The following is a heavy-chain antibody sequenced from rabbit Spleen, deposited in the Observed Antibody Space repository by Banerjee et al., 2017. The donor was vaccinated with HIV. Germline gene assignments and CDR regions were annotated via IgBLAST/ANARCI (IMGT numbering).Heavy chain of an antibody. CDR2: VVTSDSNRP. CDR3: AKTYSRDGYIPWDL. D-gene: IGHD4-1*01. CDR1: GFSFSSDHD. Sequence: QSLEESGGDLVKPGASLTLTCTASGFSFSSDHDMCWVRQAPGKGLEWIGCVVTSDSNRPWYASWVNGRFTISKTSSTTVTLQMTSLTAADTATYFCAKTYSRDGYIPWDLWGPGTLVTVS. J-gene: IGHJ6*01. V-gene: IGHV1S40*01.